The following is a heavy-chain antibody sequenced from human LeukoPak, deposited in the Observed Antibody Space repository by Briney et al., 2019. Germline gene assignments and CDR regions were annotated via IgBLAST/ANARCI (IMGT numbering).Heavy chain of an antibody. Sequence: PGGSLRLSCAASGFTFSDYSMNWVRQAPGKGLEWGSYISFSVNTKYYGDSVKGRFTISRDNAKNSLYLHMDSLRAEDTAVYYCARGAYSSGWAYFDHWGQGTLVTVSS. CDR3: ARGAYSSGWAYFDH. V-gene: IGHV3-48*04. CDR2: ISFSVNTK. D-gene: IGHD6-19*01. CDR1: GFTFSDYS. J-gene: IGHJ4*02.